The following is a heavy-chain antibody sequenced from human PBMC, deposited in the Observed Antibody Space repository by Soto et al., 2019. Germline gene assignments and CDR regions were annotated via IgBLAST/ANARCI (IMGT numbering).Heavy chain of an antibody. V-gene: IGHV4-59*08. CDR3: ARRDTSGWSEKD. D-gene: IGHD6-19*01. CDR1: GGSIANSY. J-gene: IGHJ4*02. Sequence: QVQLQESGPGLVKPSETLSLTCTVSGGSIANSYLSWIRQAPGKRLEWIGYIYYSGRTDYNRSLKSRVTISIDTSKNQFSLKLYSVTAADTAVYYCARRDTSGWSEKDWGQGTLVTVSS. CDR2: IYYSGRT.